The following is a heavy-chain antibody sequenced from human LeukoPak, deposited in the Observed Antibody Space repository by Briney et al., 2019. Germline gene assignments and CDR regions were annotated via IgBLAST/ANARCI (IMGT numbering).Heavy chain of an antibody. CDR1: GYNFTNYG. V-gene: IGHV1-18*01. CDR2: ISAYNGDT. CDR3: ARSLNLNHYMDV. J-gene: IGHJ6*03. Sequence: ASVKVSCKASGYNFTNYGMSWVRQAPGQGLEWMGWISAYNGDTNYAQKVQDRVTMTTDTSTNTASMELRSLRSDDTAVYYCARSLNLNHYMDVWGKGTTVTVSS. D-gene: IGHD1-20*01.